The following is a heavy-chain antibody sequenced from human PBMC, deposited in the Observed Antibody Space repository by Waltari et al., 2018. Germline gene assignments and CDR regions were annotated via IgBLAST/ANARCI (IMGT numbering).Heavy chain of an antibody. CDR1: GFNFFDTW. CDR3: ITDPANAYVRWFDP. CDR2: IKRSADGGAA. D-gene: IGHD2-2*01. V-gene: IGHV3-15*01. Sequence: EVQLVESGGGLVKPGGSLRLSCAASGFNFFDTWMTWVRQAPGKGLEWVGSIKRSADGGAAEYAPPVNGRFIISRDDSTSTLYLQMNSLKSEDTAVYYCITDPANAYVRWFDPWGQGTLVTVSS. J-gene: IGHJ5*02.